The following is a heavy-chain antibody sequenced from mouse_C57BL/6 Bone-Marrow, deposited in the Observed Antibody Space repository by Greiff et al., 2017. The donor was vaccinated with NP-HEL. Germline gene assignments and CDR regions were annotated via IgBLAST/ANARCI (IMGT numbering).Heavy chain of an antibody. CDR2: IDPSDSYT. J-gene: IGHJ4*01. CDR1: GYTFTSYW. D-gene: IGHD1-1*01. Sequence: VKLQQPGAELVKPGASVKLSCKASGYTFTSYWMQWVKQRPGQGLEWIGEIDPSDSYTNYNQKFKGKATLTVDTSSSTAYMQLSSLTSEDSAVYYCARVTTVVATDYAMDYWGQGTSVTVSS. CDR3: ARVTTVVATDYAMDY. V-gene: IGHV1-50*01.